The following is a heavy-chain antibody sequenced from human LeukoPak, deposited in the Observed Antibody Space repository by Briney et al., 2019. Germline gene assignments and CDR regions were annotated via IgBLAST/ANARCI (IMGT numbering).Heavy chain of an antibody. Sequence: PGRSLRLSCAASGFIFNSYGMHWVRQAPGKGLEWVALIWYDGSNKYYADSVKGRFTISRDNSKNTLYLQMNSLRAEDTAVYYCAKVRYFGPSAFDIWGQGTMVTVSS. CDR1: GFIFNSYG. V-gene: IGHV3-33*06. D-gene: IGHD3-9*01. CDR2: IWYDGSNK. J-gene: IGHJ3*02. CDR3: AKVRYFGPSAFDI.